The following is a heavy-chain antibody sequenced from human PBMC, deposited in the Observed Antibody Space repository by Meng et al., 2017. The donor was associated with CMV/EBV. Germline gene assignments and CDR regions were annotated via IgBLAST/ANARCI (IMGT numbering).Heavy chain of an antibody. CDR2: VNSNNDAT. J-gene: IGHJ4*02. Sequence: VQAGVEMKRPGASVRVSSTTSGLTFSDYYIHWVRQAPGQGLEWMGWVNSNNDATNYARKFQGRVSMTRDTSISTAHMELSRLMSDDTAVYYCVRSSGWSLFDYWGQGTLVTVSS. CDR1: GLTFSDYY. D-gene: IGHD6-19*01. V-gene: IGHV1-2*02. CDR3: VRSSGWSLFDY.